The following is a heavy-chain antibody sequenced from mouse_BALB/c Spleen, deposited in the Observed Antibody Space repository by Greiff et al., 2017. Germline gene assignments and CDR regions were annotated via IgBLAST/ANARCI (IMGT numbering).Heavy chain of an antibody. CDR1: GFTFSDYY. Sequence: EVKVVESGGGLVKPGGSLKLSCAASGFTFSDYYMYWVRQTPEKRLEWVATISDGGSYTYYPDSVKGRFTISRDNAKNNLYLQMSSLKSEDTAMYYCASGLLGYYAMDYWGQGTSVTVSS. V-gene: IGHV5-4*02. CDR3: ASGLLGYYAMDY. J-gene: IGHJ4*01. CDR2: ISDGGSYT.